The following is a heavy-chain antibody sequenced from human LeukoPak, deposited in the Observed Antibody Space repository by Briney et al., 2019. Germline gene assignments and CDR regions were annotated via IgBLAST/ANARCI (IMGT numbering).Heavy chain of an antibody. CDR1: GGSISGYY. CDR3: ARAGSHYGGNIIDY. V-gene: IGHV4-4*07. Sequence: PSETLSLTCTVSGGSISGYYWTWIRQPAGKGLEWIGRIFISGSTHYNPSLKSRVTMSLDTSKNQFSLKLSSVTAADTAVYYCARAGSHYGGNIIDYWGQGTLVTVSS. D-gene: IGHD4-23*01. CDR2: IFISGST. J-gene: IGHJ4*02.